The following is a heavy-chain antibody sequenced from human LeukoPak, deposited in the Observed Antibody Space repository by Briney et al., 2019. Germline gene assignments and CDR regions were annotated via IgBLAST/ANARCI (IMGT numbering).Heavy chain of an antibody. J-gene: IGHJ6*02. Sequence: ASVKVSCKASGGTFSSYAISWVRQAPGQGLKWMGWMNPNSGNTGYVQKFQGRVTMTRNTSINTAYMELSSLRSGDSAVYYCARVYGLGSSYKPPFFYYGMDVWGQGTTVTVSS. V-gene: IGHV1-8*02. CDR1: GGTFSSYA. CDR2: MNPNSGNT. CDR3: ARVYGLGSSYKPPFFYYGMDV. D-gene: IGHD3-10*01.